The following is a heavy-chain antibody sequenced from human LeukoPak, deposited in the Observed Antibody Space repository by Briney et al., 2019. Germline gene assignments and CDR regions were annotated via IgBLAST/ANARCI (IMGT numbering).Heavy chain of an antibody. V-gene: IGHV1-2*02. CDR3: ARAIGNYDFWSGYYYYMDV. J-gene: IGHJ6*03. D-gene: IGHD3-3*01. Sequence: VASVKVSCKASGYTFTGYYMHWVRQAPGQGLEWMGWINPNSGGTNYAQKFQGRVTMTRDTSISTAYMELSRLRSDDTAVYYCARAIGNYDFWSGYYYYMDVWGKGTAVTVSS. CDR2: INPNSGGT. CDR1: GYTFTGYY.